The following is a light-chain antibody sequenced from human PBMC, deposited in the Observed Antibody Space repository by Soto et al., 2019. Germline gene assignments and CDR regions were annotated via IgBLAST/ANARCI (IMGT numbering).Light chain of an antibody. V-gene: IGLV3-21*04. CDR2: YDS. J-gene: IGLJ2*01. CDR1: NIGSKS. Sequence: SYELTQPPSVSVAPGKTARITCGGNNIGSKSVHWYQQKPGQAPVLVIYYDSDRPSGIPERFSGSNSGNTATLTISRVEAGDEADYYCQVWDSSSDSCVFGGGTKLTVL. CDR3: QVWDSSSDSCV.